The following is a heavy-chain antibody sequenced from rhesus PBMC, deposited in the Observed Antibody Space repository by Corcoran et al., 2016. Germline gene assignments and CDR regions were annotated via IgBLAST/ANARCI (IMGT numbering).Heavy chain of an antibody. CDR2: VDPEHGET. CDR1: GYTFTDYY. CDR3: ARLSYSSWSYFDY. D-gene: IGHD6-13*01. Sequence: EVLLVQSGSEVKKPGASVKISCKASGYTFTDYYLHWVRQAPGKGLEWMERVDPEHGETIHTQKFQDRVTITADTSTDTVYMELNSLTSEDTAVYYCARLSYSSWSYFDYWGQGVLVTVSS. V-gene: IGHV1-111*02. J-gene: IGHJ4*01.